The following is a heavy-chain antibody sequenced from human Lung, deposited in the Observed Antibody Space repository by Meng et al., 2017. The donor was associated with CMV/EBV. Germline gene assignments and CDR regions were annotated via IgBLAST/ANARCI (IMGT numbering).Heavy chain of an antibody. D-gene: IGHD3-3*01. CDR1: GYTFTSYG. CDR3: ARVRYYDFWSGYFNGMDV. CDR2: ISAYNGNT. Sequence: ASVXVSXKASGYTFTSYGISWVRQAPGQGLEWMGWISAYNGNTNYAQKLQGRATMTTDTSTSTAYMELRSLRSDDTAVYYCARVRYYDFWSGYFNGMDVWXQGTTVTVSS. V-gene: IGHV1-18*01. J-gene: IGHJ6*02.